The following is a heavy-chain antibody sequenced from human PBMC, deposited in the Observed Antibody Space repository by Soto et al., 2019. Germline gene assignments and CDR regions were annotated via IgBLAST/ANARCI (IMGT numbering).Heavy chain of an antibody. CDR2: IYHSGST. Sequence: SETLSLTCAVSGGSISSGGYSWSWIRQPPGKGLEWIGYIYHSGSTYYNPSLKSRVTISVDRSKNQFSLKLSSVTAADTAVYYCARANSVDFWSGYPTGDWFDPWGQGTLVTVSS. CDR3: ARANSVDFWSGYPTGDWFDP. J-gene: IGHJ5*02. V-gene: IGHV4-30-2*01. CDR1: GGSISSGGYS. D-gene: IGHD3-3*01.